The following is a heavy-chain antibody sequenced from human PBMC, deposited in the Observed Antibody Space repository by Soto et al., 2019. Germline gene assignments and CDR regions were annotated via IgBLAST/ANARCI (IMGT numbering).Heavy chain of an antibody. CDR2: ISASSSSI. Sequence: PGGSLRLSCAASGFTYSNYAMNWVRQPPEKGLEWVAYISASSSSIYYADSVKRRFTISRDNAKNSLYLQMNSLRDEDTADYYCTRDFTWSEVYWGQGVQVTVSS. V-gene: IGHV3-48*02. CDR1: GFTYSNYA. D-gene: IGHD1-1*01. CDR3: TRDFTWSEVY. J-gene: IGHJ4*02.